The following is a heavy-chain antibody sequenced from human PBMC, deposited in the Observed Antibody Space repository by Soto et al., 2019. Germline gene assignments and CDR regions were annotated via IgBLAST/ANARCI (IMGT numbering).Heavy chain of an antibody. J-gene: IGHJ4*02. D-gene: IGHD2-21*02. Sequence: ASVKVSCKASGYTFTSYDINWVRQATGQGLEWMGWMHPNSGNTAYAQKFLGRVTMTMDTSTSTVFMELSSLRSADTAVYYCARGSHIAVVTDSFDSWGQGTLVTVSS. CDR3: ARGSHIAVVTDSFDS. CDR1: GYTFTSYD. V-gene: IGHV1-8*02. CDR2: MHPNSGNT.